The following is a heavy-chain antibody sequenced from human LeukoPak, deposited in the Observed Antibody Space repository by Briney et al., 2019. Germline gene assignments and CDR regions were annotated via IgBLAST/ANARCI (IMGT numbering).Heavy chain of an antibody. CDR1: GGSFSDYY. J-gene: IGHJ5*02. CDR3: AGGPRESYYNWFDP. D-gene: IGHD3-10*01. V-gene: IGHV4-34*01. Sequence: SETLSLTCAVYGGSFSDYYWNWIRQPPGKGLEWIGDVNYSGSTNYNPSLESRVTISVDTSKNQFSLKMRSVTAADTAVYYCAGGPRESYYNWFDPWGQGTLVTVSS. CDR2: VNYSGST.